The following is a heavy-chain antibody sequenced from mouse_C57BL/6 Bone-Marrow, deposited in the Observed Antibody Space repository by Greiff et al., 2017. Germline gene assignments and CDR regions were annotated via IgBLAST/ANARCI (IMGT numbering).Heavy chain of an antibody. D-gene: IGHD1-1*01. Sequence: VQLQQSGAELARPGASVKLSCKASGYTFTSYGISWVKQRTGQGLEWIGEIYPRSGNTYYNEKFKGKATLTADKSSSTAYMELRSLTSEDSAVYFCARYYYGSSYLDYWGQGTTLTVSS. CDR2: IYPRSGNT. CDR1: GYTFTSYG. V-gene: IGHV1-81*01. CDR3: ARYYYGSSYLDY. J-gene: IGHJ2*01.